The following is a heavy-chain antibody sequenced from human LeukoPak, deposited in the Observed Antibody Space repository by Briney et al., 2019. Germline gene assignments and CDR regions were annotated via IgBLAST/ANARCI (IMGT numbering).Heavy chain of an antibody. CDR2: IHHSGSA. Sequence: SETLSLTCTVSGGPLSSSSYYWDWIRQLPGEGLEWIGSIHHSGSAYYNPSLGSRVTISVDTSKNQFSLKLSSVTAADTAVYYCAKDYGDYPLSFDCWGQGALVTVSS. CDR1: GGPLSSSSYY. V-gene: IGHV4-39*07. D-gene: IGHD4-17*01. CDR3: AKDYGDYPLSFDC. J-gene: IGHJ4*02.